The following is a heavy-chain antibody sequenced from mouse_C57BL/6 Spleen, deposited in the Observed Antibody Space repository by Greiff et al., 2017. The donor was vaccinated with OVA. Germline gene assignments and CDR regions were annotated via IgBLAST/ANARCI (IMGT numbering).Heavy chain of an antibody. CDR1: GYTFTDYY. D-gene: IGHD1-1*01. V-gene: IGHV1-26*01. CDR2: INPNNGGT. CDR3: ARFYYYGSSFYAMDY. J-gene: IGHJ4*01. Sequence: VQLKQSGPELVKPGASVKISCKASGYTFTDYYMNWVKQSHGQSLEWIGDINPNNGGTSYNQKFKGKATLTVDKSSSTAYMELRSLTSEDSAVYYCARFYYYGSSFYAMDYWGQGTSVTVSS.